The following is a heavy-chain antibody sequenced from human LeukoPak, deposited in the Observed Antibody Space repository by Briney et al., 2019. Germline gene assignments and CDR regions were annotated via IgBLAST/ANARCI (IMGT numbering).Heavy chain of an antibody. J-gene: IGHJ5*02. CDR2: IYTSGST. CDR1: GGSISSYY. CDR3: ARHAGQYQLLSWFDP. D-gene: IGHD2-2*01. V-gene: IGHV4-4*09. Sequence: SETLSLTCTVSGGSISSYYWSWIRQPPGKGLEWIGYIYTSGSTNYNPSLKSQVTISVDTSKNQFSLKLSSVTAADTAVYYCARHAGQYQLLSWFDPWGQGTLVTVSS.